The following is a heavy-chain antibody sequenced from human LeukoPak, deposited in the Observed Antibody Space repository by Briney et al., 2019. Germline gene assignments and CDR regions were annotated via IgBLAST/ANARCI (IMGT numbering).Heavy chain of an antibody. CDR1: GFSFRSHE. D-gene: IGHD3-9*01. CDR3: ARGYFDWLLSSSYWYFDL. J-gene: IGHJ2*01. V-gene: IGHV3-48*03. CDR2: ISSGGGYI. Sequence: PAGSLRLSCAASGFSFRSHEMNWVRQAPGKGLQWISYISSGGGYIYYADSVKGRFTISRDNAKNSLYLQMNSLRAEDTAVYYCARGYFDWLLSSSYWYFDLWGRGSLVTVSS.